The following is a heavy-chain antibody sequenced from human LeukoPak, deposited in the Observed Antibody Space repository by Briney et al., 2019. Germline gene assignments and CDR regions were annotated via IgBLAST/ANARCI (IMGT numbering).Heavy chain of an antibody. CDR2: ISYDGGNK. J-gene: IGHJ4*02. V-gene: IGHV3-30*04. CDR1: GFTFRSYA. D-gene: IGHD5-18*01. Sequence: PGGSLRLSCGVSGFTFRSYAMHWVRQAPGKGLEWVSVISYDGGNKYYADSVKGRFTISRDNSKNTLYLQMNSLRAEDTAVYYCAKAEIQLWLTDIWGQGTLVTVFS. CDR3: AKAEIQLWLTDI.